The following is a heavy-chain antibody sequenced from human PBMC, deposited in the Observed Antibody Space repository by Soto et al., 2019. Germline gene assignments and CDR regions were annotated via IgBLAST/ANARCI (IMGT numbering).Heavy chain of an antibody. CDR1: GFTFSDYY. D-gene: IGHD2-2*01. CDR3: ARVKRGQLLSSLAVAFDI. J-gene: IGHJ3*02. CDR2: ISGTKSFT. Sequence: PGGSLRLSCAASGFTFSDYYMSWIRQAPGKGLEIVSYISGTKSFTDYADSVKGRFTISRDNAKNSLFLQMNTLRAEDTAVYYSARVKRGQLLSSLAVAFDIWGQGTMVPVSS. V-gene: IGHV3-11*05.